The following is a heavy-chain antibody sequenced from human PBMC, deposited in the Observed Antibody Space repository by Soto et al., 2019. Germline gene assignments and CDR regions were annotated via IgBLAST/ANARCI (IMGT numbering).Heavy chain of an antibody. V-gene: IGHV1-2*02. J-gene: IGHJ6*02. CDR1: GYTFTAYH. CDR3: ARNMDYYYGRGRGNGHGL. Sequence: QVQLVQSGAEVKEPGDSVRVSCEASGYTFTAYHIHWVRQAPGQGLEWMGWINPKFVETNYAQDFQGRVSTTRDMSIRTVYMELSRLTSDDTAIYYCARNMDYYYGRGRGNGHGLWGQGTTVTVFS. D-gene: IGHD3-10*02. CDR2: INPKFVET.